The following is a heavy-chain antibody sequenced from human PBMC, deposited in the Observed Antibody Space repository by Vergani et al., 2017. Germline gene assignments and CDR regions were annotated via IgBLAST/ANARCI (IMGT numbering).Heavy chain of an antibody. Sequence: QVQLQESGPGLVKPSETLSLTCAVSGYSISSTYYWGWIRQPPGKGLGRIGSIHHSGSTYNNPSLKSRVTLSVDTSKNQFSLELSSVTAAATVVYYCARHRGDNDRGGMDVWGQETTVTVSS. D-gene: IGHD2-21*02. CDR1: GYSISSTYY. CDR3: ARHRGDNDRGGMDV. V-gene: IGHV4-38-2*01. CDR2: IHHSGST. J-gene: IGHJ6*02.